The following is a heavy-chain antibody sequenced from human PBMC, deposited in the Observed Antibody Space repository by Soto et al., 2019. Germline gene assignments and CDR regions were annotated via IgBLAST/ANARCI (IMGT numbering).Heavy chain of an antibody. CDR3: ARDIVVVPAAQYYFDY. CDR2: INPSGGST. V-gene: IGHV1-46*03. Sequence: ASVKVSCKASGYTFTSYYMHWVRQAPGQGLEWMGIINPSGGSTSYAQKFQGRVTMTRDTSTSTVYKELSSLRSEDTAVYYCARDIVVVPAAQYYFDYWGQGTVVTVSS. CDR1: GYTFTSYY. D-gene: IGHD2-2*01. J-gene: IGHJ4*03.